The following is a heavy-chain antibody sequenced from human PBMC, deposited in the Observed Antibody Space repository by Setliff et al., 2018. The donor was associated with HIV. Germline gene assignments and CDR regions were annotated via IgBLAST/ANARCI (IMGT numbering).Heavy chain of an antibody. J-gene: IGHJ3*02. D-gene: IGHD6-13*01. CDR1: GGTLSNYV. CDR3: ARDQTGVAAAAFGGGSAWSDEGFDI. CDR2: IIPMYNIP. V-gene: IGHV1-69*13. Sequence: SVKVSCKTSGGTLSNYVITWVRQAPGQGLEWMGMIIPMYNIPAYAQKFQGRVTFTADESASTAYMELSSLSSEDTAVYYCARDQTGVAAAAFGGGSAWSDEGFDIWGQGTMVTVSS.